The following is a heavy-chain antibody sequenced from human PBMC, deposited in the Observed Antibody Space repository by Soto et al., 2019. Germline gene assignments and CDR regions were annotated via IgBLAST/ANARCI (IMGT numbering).Heavy chain of an antibody. CDR3: SKDRGADCYYGNRLDP. CDR2: IIPIFGTT. CDR1: GGTFSNYA. D-gene: IGHD2-21*01. V-gene: IGHV1-69*15. J-gene: IGHJ5*02. Sequence: QVHLVQSGAEVKKPGSSVNVSCKASGGTFSNYAITWVRQAPGQGLEWVGRIIPIFGTTNVAQKFQGRVTITAHESSTSAHMELSGLRSDDTAVYYCSKDRGADCYYGNRLDPWGQGTLATVSS.